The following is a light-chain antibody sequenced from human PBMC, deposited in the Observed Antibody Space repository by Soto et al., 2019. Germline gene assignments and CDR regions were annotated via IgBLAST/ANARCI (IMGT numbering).Light chain of an antibody. CDR1: SSDVGGYNY. Sequence: QSVLTQPASVSGSPGQSITISCTGTSSDVGGYNYVSWYQQHPGKAPKLMIYEVSNRPSGVSNRFSGSKSGNTASLTTSGLQAEDVLDYDASEYTSSGTPVVFAGGP. V-gene: IGLV2-14*01. CDR3: SEYTSSGTPVV. J-gene: IGLJ2*01. CDR2: EVS.